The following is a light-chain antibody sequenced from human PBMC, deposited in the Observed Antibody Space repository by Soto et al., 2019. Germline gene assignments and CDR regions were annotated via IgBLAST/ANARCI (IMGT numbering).Light chain of an antibody. CDR3: SSYTGSSTPYV. CDR2: EVS. J-gene: IGLJ1*01. Sequence: QSALTQSASVSGSPGQSITISCTGTSSDNGAYNYVSWYQQHPGKAPKLMIYEVSNRPSGVSNRFSGSKSGNTASLTISGLQDEDEAEYYCSSYTGSSTPYVFGTGAKLTVL. CDR1: SSDNGAYNY. V-gene: IGLV2-14*01.